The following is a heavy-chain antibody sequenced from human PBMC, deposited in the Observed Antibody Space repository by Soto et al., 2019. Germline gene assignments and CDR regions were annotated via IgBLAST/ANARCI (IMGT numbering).Heavy chain of an antibody. CDR3: AKNFNY. CDR1: SGCFCVSY. Sequence: SGTLSLTCAACSGCFCVSYWSWIRQPPGKGLEWIGDINHSGSANYSPSLKSRVTISVDTSKNRFSLNLDSVTAADTAVYYCAKNFNYWGQGTVVTVSS. V-gene: IGHV4-34*01. CDR2: INHSGSA. J-gene: IGHJ4*02.